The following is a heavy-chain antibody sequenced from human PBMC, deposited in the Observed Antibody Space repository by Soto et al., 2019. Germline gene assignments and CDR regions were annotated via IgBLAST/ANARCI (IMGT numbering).Heavy chain of an antibody. CDR1: GFTFGTTD. Sequence: QLLQSGGGLVQPGGSLTLSCAASGFTFGTTDMSWVRQAPGEGLEWVSTIDGSGGITYYADSVKGRFTISRDNSRNTVYLQMNSLGGDDTALYYCVTNSCWFNTWGQGALVTVSS. V-gene: IGHV3-23*01. J-gene: IGHJ5*02. CDR3: VTNSCWFNT. CDR2: IDGSGGIT.